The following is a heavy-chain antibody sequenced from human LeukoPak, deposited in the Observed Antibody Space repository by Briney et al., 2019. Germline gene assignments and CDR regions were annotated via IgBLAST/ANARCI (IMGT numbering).Heavy chain of an antibody. V-gene: IGHV3-53*01. D-gene: IGHD2-2*01. CDR3: ARDNRRGYCSSTSCYYYYYYGMDV. Sequence: GGSLRLSCAASGCTFSSNYMSWVRQAPGKGLEWVSVIYSGGSTYYADSVKGRFTISRDNSKNTLSLQMNSLRAEDTAVYYCARDNRRGYCSSTSCYYYYYYGMDVWGQGTTVTDFS. CDR1: GCTFSSNY. J-gene: IGHJ6*02. CDR2: IYSGGST.